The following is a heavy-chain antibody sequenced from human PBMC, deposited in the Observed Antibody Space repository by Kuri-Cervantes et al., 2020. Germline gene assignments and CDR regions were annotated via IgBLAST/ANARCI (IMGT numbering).Heavy chain of an antibody. D-gene: IGHD5-18*01. CDR3: ARHVGYNYGHADY. J-gene: IGHJ4*02. Sequence: SETLSLTCAVYGGSFSGYYWSWIRQPPGKGLEWIGEINHSGSTNYNPSLKSRVTISVDTSKNQFSLKLSSVTAADTAVYYCARHVGYNYGHADYWGQGTLVTVSS. CDR1: GGSFSGYY. V-gene: IGHV4-34*01. CDR2: INHSGST.